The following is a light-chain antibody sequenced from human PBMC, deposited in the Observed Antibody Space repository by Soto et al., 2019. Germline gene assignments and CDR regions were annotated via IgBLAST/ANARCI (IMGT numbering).Light chain of an antibody. CDR3: SSYTTSSTLAV. CDR2: EVS. V-gene: IGLV2-14*01. J-gene: IGLJ3*02. Sequence: QSALTQPASVSGSPGQSITISCTGTSSDVGGYNFVSWYQQHPGKAPKLMIYEVSNRPSGVSNRFSGSKSGNTASLNISGLQAEDEADYYCSSYTTSSTLAVFGGGTKLTVL. CDR1: SSDVGGYNF.